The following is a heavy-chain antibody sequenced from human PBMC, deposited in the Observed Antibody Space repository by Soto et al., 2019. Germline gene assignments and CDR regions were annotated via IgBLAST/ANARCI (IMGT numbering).Heavy chain of an antibody. D-gene: IGHD5-12*01. CDR3: ARLRIVATSYFDY. J-gene: IGHJ4*02. CDR1: GFTFSSYW. CDR2: IKQDGSEK. Sequence: GGSLRLSCAASGFTFSSYWMSWVRQAPGKGLEWVANIKQDGSEKYYVDSVKGRFTISRDNAKNSLYLQMNSLRAEDTAVYYCARLRIVATSYFDYWGQGTLVTVSS. V-gene: IGHV3-7*05.